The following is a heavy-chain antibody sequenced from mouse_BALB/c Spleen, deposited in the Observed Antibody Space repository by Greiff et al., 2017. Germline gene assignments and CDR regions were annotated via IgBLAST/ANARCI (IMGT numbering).Heavy chain of an antibody. CDR3: ARGYGSREDWYFDV. J-gene: IGHJ1*01. D-gene: IGHD1-1*01. CDR2: ISSGGST. CDR1: GFTFSSYA. Sequence: EVMLVESGGGLVKPGGSLKLSCAASGFTFSSYAMSWVRQTPEKRLEWVASISSGGSTYYPDSVKGRFTISRDNARNILYLQMSSLRSEDTAMYYCARGYGSREDWYFDVWGAGTTVTVSS. V-gene: IGHV5-6-5*01.